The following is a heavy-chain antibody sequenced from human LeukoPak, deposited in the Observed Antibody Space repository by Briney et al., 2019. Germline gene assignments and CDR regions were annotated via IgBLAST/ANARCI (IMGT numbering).Heavy chain of an antibody. CDR3: ARVRPYYDILTGYPGGAFDI. Sequence: SETLSLTCTVSGGSISSYYWSWIRQPAGKALEWIGRIYTSGSTNYNPSLKSRVTMSVDTSKNQFSLKLSSVTAADTAVYYCARVRPYYDILTGYPGGAFDIWGQGTVVTVSS. J-gene: IGHJ3*02. CDR2: IYTSGST. CDR1: GGSISSYY. D-gene: IGHD3-9*01. V-gene: IGHV4-4*07.